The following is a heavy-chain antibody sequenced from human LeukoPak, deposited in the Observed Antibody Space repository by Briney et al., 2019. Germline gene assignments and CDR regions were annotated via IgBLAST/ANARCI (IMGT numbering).Heavy chain of an antibody. J-gene: IGHJ4*02. CDR1: GFTVSNYN. Sequence: GGSLRLSCAASGFTVSNYNMNWVRQAPGKGLEWVSSISSSSSYIYYADSVKGRFTISRDNAKNSLYLQMNSLRAEDAAVYYCASDSFSISAQSTVNFGYWGQGILVTVSS. D-gene: IGHD2-21*01. V-gene: IGHV3-21*01. CDR2: ISSSSSYI. CDR3: ASDSFSISAQSTVNFGY.